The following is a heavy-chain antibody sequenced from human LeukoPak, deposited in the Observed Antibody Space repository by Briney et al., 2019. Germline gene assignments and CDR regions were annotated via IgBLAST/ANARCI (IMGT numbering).Heavy chain of an antibody. CDR2: MHYSGFT. J-gene: IGHJ2*01. D-gene: IGHD3/OR15-3a*01. V-gene: IGHV4-59*01. CDR3: ARDAGTGWYFDL. Sequence: PSETLSLTCTVSGVSITSYHWTWIRQPPGKGLEWIRYMHYSGFTSYMPSLKSRVTISVDTSKNQLSLKLNSVTAADTAVYFCARDAGTGWYFDLWGRGTLVTVSS. CDR1: GVSITSYH.